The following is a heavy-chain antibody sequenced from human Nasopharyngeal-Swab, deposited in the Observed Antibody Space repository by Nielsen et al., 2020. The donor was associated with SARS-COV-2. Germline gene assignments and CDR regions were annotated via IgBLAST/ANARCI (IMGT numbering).Heavy chain of an antibody. Sequence: GGSLRLSCAASGFTFSNYWMNWVRQTPGKGLEWVANIKQDGSEKYYVDSVKGRFTISSDNAKNSLYLQMNSLRAEDTAVYYCARAPKRGSSGYQVVYWGQGTLVTVSS. V-gene: IGHV3-7*03. CDR2: IKQDGSEK. CDR3: ARAPKRGSSGYQVVY. CDR1: GFTFSNYW. D-gene: IGHD3-22*01. J-gene: IGHJ4*02.